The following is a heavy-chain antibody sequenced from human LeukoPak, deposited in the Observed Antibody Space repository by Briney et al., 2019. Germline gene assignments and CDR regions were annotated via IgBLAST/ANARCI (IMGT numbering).Heavy chain of an antibody. CDR2: IRYDGSNK. V-gene: IGHV3-30*02. CDR3: AKGRETTVNPPFD. D-gene: IGHD4-17*01. J-gene: IGHJ4*02. Sequence: GGSLRLSCSASGFTFSSYGQQWVRQASGKGLEGVGFIRYDGSNKYYADSVKGRFTISRDNSKNTLYLQMNSLRAEDTAVYYCAKGRETTVNPPFDWGQGTLVTVSS. CDR1: GFTFSSYG.